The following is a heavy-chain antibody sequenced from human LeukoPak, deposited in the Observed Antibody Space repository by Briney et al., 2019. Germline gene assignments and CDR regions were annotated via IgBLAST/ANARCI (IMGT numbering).Heavy chain of an antibody. J-gene: IGHJ5*02. Sequence: SVKVSCKASGGTFSSYAISWVRQAPGQGLEWMGGIIPIFGTANYAQKFQGRVTITTDESTSTAYMELSSLRSEDTAVYYCARGIVAAHNWFDPWGQGTLVTVSS. V-gene: IGHV1-69*05. CDR2: IIPIFGTA. CDR3: ARGIVAAHNWFDP. CDR1: GGTFSSYA. D-gene: IGHD5-12*01.